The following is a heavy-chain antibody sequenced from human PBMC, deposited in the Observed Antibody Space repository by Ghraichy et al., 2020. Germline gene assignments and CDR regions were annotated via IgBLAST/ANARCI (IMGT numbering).Heavy chain of an antibody. CDR3: ASGHSSSWYGNWFDP. D-gene: IGHD6-13*01. J-gene: IGHJ5*02. V-gene: IGHV4-34*01. Sequence: SETLSLTCAVYGGSFSGYYWSWIRQPPGKGLEWIGEINHSGSTNYNPSLKSRVTISVDTSKNQFSLKLSSVTAADTAVYYCASGHSSSWYGNWFDPWGQDTLVTVSS. CDR2: INHSGST. CDR1: GGSFSGYY.